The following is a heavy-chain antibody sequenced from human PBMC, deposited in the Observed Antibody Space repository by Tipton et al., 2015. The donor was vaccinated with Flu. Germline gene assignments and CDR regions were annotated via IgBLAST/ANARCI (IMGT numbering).Heavy chain of an antibody. Sequence: TLSLTCPVSGDSIGSRYYWGWIRQPPGKGLEWIGTIYHSGSTYYNPSLKRLLTLSVDTSKNLFSLKLSSVTAADTAVYYCARHTGDSVRGVIDYWGQGTLVTVSS. CDR3: ARHTGDSVRGVIDY. J-gene: IGHJ4*02. D-gene: IGHD3-10*02. CDR1: GDSIGSRYY. CDR2: IYHSGST. V-gene: IGHV4-38-2*01.